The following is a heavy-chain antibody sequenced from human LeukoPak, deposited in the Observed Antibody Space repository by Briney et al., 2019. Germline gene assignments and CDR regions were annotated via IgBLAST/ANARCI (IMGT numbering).Heavy chain of an antibody. D-gene: IGHD1-26*01. CDR1: GYTFTSYY. V-gene: IGHV1-46*01. Sequence: GASVKVSCKASGYTFTSYYMHWVRQAPGQGLEWMGRVTPTHAMADYAQRFQDRLTITADTSTTTAYLDLSSLRFEDTAVYYCARAPWPLTGAAIDYWGHGTLVTVSS. CDR2: VTPTHAMA. J-gene: IGHJ4*01. CDR3: ARAPWPLTGAAIDY.